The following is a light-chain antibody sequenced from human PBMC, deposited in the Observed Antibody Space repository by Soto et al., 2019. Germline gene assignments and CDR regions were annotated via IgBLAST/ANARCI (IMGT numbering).Light chain of an antibody. CDR2: EVT. V-gene: IGLV2-8*01. J-gene: IGLJ1*01. CDR3: SSYEGSNNYV. CDR1: SSDLGGYNS. Sequence: QSVLTQPPSASGSPGQSVTISCTGTSSDLGGYNSVSWFQQHPGKAPKVIIYEVTKRPSGVPDRFSGSKFGNTASLTVSGLQAEDEAPYYCSSYEGSNNYVFGTGTKVTVL.